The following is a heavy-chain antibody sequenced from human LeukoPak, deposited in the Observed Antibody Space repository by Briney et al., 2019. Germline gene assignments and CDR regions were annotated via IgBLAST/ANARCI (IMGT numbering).Heavy chain of an antibody. CDR2: IRSKANSYAT. Sequence: GGSLKLSCAASGFPFSGSAMHWVRPASGKGLEWVGRIRSKANSYATAYAASVKGRFTISRDDSKNTAYLQMNSLKTEDTAVYYCTYRYYGSGSSADYWGQGTLVAVSS. CDR1: GFPFSGSA. D-gene: IGHD3-10*01. V-gene: IGHV3-73*01. CDR3: TYRYYGSGSSADY. J-gene: IGHJ4*02.